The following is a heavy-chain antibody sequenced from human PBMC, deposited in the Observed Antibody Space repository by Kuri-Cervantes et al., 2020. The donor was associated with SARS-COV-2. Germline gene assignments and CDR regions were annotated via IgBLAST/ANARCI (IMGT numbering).Heavy chain of an antibody. D-gene: IGHD3-22*01. V-gene: IGHV5-51*01. CDR1: GYTFTSYW. CDR3: ALKPAPMIEGWFDP. Sequence: KVSCKASGYTFTSYWIGWVRQMPGKGLEWMGIIYPGDSDTRYSPSFQGQVTISADKSISTAYLQWSSLKASDTAMYYCALKPAPMIEGWFDPWGQGTLVTVSS. J-gene: IGHJ5*02. CDR2: IYPGDSDT.